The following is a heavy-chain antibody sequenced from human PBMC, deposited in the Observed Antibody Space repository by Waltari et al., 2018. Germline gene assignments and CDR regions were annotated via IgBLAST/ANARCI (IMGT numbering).Heavy chain of an antibody. Sequence: VSGYSISSGYYWGWIRQPPGKGLEWIGSIYHSGSTYYNPSLKSRVTISVDTSKNQFSLKLSSVTAADTAVYYCARDSVGWLVQEPFDYWGQGTLVTVSS. CDR2: IYHSGST. CDR3: ARDSVGWLVQEPFDY. D-gene: IGHD6-19*01. V-gene: IGHV4-38-2*02. J-gene: IGHJ4*02. CDR1: GYSISSGYY.